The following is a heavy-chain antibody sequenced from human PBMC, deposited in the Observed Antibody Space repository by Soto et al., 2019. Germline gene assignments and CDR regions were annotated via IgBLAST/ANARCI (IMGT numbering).Heavy chain of an antibody. CDR3: ARDLLGAAGLFDY. CDR1: GYTSTSYA. V-gene: IGHV1-3*01. J-gene: IGHJ4*02. Sequence: ASVKVSCKASGYTSTSYAMHWVRQAPGQRLEWMGWINAGNGNTKYSQKFQGRVTITRDTSASTAYMELSSLRSEDTAVYYCARDLLGAAGLFDYWGQGTLVTVSS. D-gene: IGHD1-26*01. CDR2: INAGNGNT.